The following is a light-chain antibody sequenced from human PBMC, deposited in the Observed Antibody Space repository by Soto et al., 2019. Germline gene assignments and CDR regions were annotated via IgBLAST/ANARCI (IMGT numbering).Light chain of an antibody. J-gene: IGKJ5*01. CDR1: QSLLHSNGYNY. CDR3: MQALQTPCT. Sequence: DIVMTQSPLSLPVTPGEPASISCRSSQSLLHSNGYNYLDWYLQKPGQSPQLLIYLGSNRASGVPDRFSGSGSGTDFTLKISRVEAEDVGVYYCMQALQTPCTFGQGTRLAI. V-gene: IGKV2-28*01. CDR2: LGS.